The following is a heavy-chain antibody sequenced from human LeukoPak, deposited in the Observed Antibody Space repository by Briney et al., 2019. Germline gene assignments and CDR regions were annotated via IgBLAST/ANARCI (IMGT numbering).Heavy chain of an antibody. CDR2: IIPILGIA. V-gene: IGHV1-69*04. Sequence: SVKVSCKASGGTFSSYAISWVRQAPGQGVEWMGRIIPILGIANYAQKFQGRVTITADKSTSTAYMELSSLRSEDTAVYYCATEGDPSSSSFFGGADYWGQGTLVTVSS. J-gene: IGHJ4*02. CDR3: ATEGDPSSSSFFGGADY. CDR1: GGTFSSYA. D-gene: IGHD6-6*01.